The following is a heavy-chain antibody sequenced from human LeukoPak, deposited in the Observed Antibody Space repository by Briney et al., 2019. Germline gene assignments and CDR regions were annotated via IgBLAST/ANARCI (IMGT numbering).Heavy chain of an antibody. CDR2: IKQDGSEK. J-gene: IGHJ3*02. CDR1: GFTFSSYW. V-gene: IGHV3-7*04. Sequence: GGSLRLSCAASGFTFSSYWMSWVRQAPGKGLEWVANIKQDGSEKYYVDSVKGRFTISRDNAKNSLYLQMNSLRAEDTAVYYCARAKFDSSRYYYRGFDIWGQGTMVTVSS. D-gene: IGHD3-22*01. CDR3: ARAKFDSSRYYYRGFDI.